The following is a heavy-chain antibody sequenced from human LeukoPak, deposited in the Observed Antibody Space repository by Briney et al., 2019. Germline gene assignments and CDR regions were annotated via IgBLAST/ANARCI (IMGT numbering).Heavy chain of an antibody. J-gene: IGHJ4*02. CDR2: IYHSGST. V-gene: IGHV4-59*01. CDR1: GGSISSYY. Sequence: SETLSLTCTVSGGSISSYYWSWVRQPPGKGLEWIGEIYHSGSTNYNPSLKSRVTISVDTSKNQFSLKVNSVTAADTAVYYCARAGPVGATLHWGQGTLVTVSS. D-gene: IGHD1-26*01. CDR3: ARAGPVGATLH.